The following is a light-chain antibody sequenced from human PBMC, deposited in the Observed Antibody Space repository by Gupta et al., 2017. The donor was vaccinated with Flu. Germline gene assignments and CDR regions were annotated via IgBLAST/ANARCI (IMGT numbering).Light chain of an antibody. J-gene: IGKJ1*01. CDR3: QQYALSPKT. V-gene: IGKV3-20*01. CDR1: QTLTSRY. CDR2: GAS. Sequence: QTLTSRYVAWYQQKPGQSPKLLIFGASSRATGIPDRFSGGGSGTDFTLTISRLEPEDFAVYYCQQYALSPKTFGQGTKVEV.